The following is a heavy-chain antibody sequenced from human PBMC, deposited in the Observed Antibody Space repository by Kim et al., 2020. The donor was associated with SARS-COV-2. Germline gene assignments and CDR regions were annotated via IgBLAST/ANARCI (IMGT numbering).Heavy chain of an antibody. J-gene: IGHJ4*02. D-gene: IGHD6-19*01. CDR1: GFTFNTYS. CDR3: ARVPYSTGCFDY. Sequence: GGSLRLSCAASGFTFNTYSMNWVRQAPGKGLEWISYISSGSSTIYYADSVKGRFTISRDNAKNSLYLQMDSLGDEDTAVYYCARVPYSTGCFDYWGQGTL. CDR2: ISSGSSTI. V-gene: IGHV3-48*02.